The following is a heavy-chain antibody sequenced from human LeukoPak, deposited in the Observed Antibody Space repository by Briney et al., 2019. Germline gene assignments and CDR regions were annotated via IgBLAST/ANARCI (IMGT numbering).Heavy chain of an antibody. J-gene: IGHJ3*02. Sequence: GGSLRLSCAASGFTFSSYWMSWVRQAPGKGLEWVANIKQDGSEKYYVDSVKGRFTISRDNAKNSLYLQMNSLRAEDTAVYYCARDIPSAGEIWFAFDIWGQGTMVTVSS. CDR3: ARDIPSAGEIWFAFDI. V-gene: IGHV3-7*01. D-gene: IGHD3-10*01. CDR1: GFTFSSYW. CDR2: IKQDGSEK.